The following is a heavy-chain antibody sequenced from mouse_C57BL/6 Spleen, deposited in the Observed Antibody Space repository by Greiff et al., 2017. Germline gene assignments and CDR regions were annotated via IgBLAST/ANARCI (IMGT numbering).Heavy chain of an antibody. J-gene: IGHJ1*03. CDR1: GYSITSGYY. V-gene: IGHV3-6*01. D-gene: IGHD1-1*01. Sequence: LLESGPGLVKPSQSLSLTCSVTGYSITSGYYWNWIRQFPGNKLEWMGYISYDGSNNYNPSLKNRISITRDTSKNQFFLKLNSVTTEDTATYYGASPYYYGSSHWYFDVWGTGTTVTVSS. CDR3: ASPYYYGSSHWYFDV. CDR2: ISYDGSN.